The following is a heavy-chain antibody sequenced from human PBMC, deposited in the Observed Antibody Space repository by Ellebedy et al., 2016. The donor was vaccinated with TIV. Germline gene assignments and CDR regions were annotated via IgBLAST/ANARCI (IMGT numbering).Heavy chain of an antibody. V-gene: IGHV1-2*02. CDR1: GYTFTDYY. Sequence: ASVKVSCXASGYTFTDYYIHWVRQAPGQGLEWMGCINPNSGDTDYVPQFQGRVTVTRDTSIGTAYMDLSRLRSDDTAVYYCARERDRGGSYGRREVDYWGPGTLVTVSS. J-gene: IGHJ4*02. D-gene: IGHD1-26*01. CDR2: INPNSGDT. CDR3: ARERDRGGSYGRREVDY.